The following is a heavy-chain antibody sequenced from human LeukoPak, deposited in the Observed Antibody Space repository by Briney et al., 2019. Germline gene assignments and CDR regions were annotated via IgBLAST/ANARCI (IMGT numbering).Heavy chain of an antibody. CDR2: MKPNSGYT. V-gene: IGHV1-8*03. D-gene: IGHD6-19*01. J-gene: IGHJ4*02. Sequence: ASVKVSCKASGDASTTDDVNWVRQGTGQGFEWRGWMKPNSGYTGYAQKFQGRVTITRDTSISTAYMELSSLRSEDTAVYYCARVAGSIDYWGQGTLVTVSS. CDR3: ARVAGSIDY. CDR1: GDASTTDD.